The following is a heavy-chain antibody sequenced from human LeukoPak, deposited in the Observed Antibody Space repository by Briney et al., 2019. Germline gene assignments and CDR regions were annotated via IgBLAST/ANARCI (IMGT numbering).Heavy chain of an antibody. D-gene: IGHD4-17*01. V-gene: IGHV4-30-2*01. J-gene: IGHJ4*02. CDR2: IYHSGST. Sequence: SQTLSLTCAVSGGSISSGGYSWSWIRQPPGKGLEWIGYIYHSGSTYYNPSLKSRVTISVDRSKNQFSLKLSSVTAADTAVYYCARGPYGDYLNYWGQGTLVTVSS. CDR1: GGSISSGGYS. CDR3: ARGPYGDYLNY.